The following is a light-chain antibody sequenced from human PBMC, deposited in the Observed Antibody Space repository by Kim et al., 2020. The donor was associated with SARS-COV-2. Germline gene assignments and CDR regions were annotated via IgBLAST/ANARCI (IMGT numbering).Light chain of an antibody. J-gene: IGKJ1*01. Sequence: SFGDRVTITCRASQGISSNLAWYQHKPGKVPKLLISAASALQSGVPSRFSGSGSGTDFTLTIISLQPEDVATYFCQKCYGAPWTFGQVTKVDIK. CDR3: QKCYGAPWT. CDR2: AAS. V-gene: IGKV1-27*01. CDR1: QGISSN.